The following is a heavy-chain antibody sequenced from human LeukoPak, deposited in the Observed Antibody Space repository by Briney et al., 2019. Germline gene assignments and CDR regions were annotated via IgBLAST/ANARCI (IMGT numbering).Heavy chain of an antibody. V-gene: IGHV1-69*05. J-gene: IGHJ4*02. CDR1: GGTFSSYA. Sequence: GASVKVSCKASGGTFSSYAISWVRQAPGQGLEWMGRIIPIFGTANYAQKFQGRVTITTDESTSTTYMELSSLRSEDTAVYYCARPHYYDSSGYFDWGQGTLVTVSS. CDR2: IIPIFGTA. D-gene: IGHD3-22*01. CDR3: ARPHYYDSSGYFD.